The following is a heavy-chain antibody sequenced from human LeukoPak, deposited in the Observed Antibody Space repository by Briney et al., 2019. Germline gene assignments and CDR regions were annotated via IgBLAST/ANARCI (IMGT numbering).Heavy chain of an antibody. J-gene: IGHJ6*02. Sequence: PGGSLRLSCAASGFTFSSYSMNWVRQAPGKGLEWVSSISSSSSYIYYADSVKGRFTISRDNAKNSLYLQMNSLRAEDTAVYYCARDYASDFDWLLSHYYYGMDVWGQGTTVTVSS. V-gene: IGHV3-21*01. CDR3: ARDYASDFDWLLSHYYYGMDV. CDR1: GFTFSSYS. D-gene: IGHD3-9*01. CDR2: ISSSSSYI.